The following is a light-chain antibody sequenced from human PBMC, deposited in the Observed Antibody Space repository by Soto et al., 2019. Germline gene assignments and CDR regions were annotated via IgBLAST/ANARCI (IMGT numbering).Light chain of an antibody. CDR1: QSIRRR. CDR2: DAS. Sequence: DIQMAQSPSTLSASVGGRVTITCRASQSIRRRLAWYQQKPGKAPNLLIYDASSLESGVPSRFSGGGSGTEFTLTISSLQPEDFATYHCQQYNTYPWTFGQGTKVELK. V-gene: IGKV1-5*01. CDR3: QQYNTYPWT. J-gene: IGKJ1*01.